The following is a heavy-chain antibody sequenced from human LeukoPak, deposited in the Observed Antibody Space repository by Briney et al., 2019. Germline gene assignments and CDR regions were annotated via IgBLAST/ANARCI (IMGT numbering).Heavy chain of an antibody. CDR3: ARVLGSVGYFEY. D-gene: IGHD2-15*01. Sequence: SETLSLTCTVSGGSISGYYWSWIRQPPGKGLEWIGYIYYSGSTNYNPSLKSRVTISVDTSKNQFSLRLTSVTAADTAVYYCARVLGSVGYFEYWGQGTLVSVAS. J-gene: IGHJ4*02. V-gene: IGHV4-59*08. CDR2: IYYSGST. CDR1: GGSISGYY.